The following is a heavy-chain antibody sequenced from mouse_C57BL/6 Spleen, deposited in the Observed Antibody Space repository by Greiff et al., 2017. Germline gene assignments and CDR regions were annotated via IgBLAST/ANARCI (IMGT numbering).Heavy chain of an antibody. V-gene: IGHV5-17*01. Sequence: EVHLVESGGGLVKPGGSLKLSCAASGFTFSDYGMHWVRQAPEKGREWVAYISSGSSTIYYADTVKGRFTISRDNAKNTLFLQMTSLRSEDTAMYYCGHGSSYRDYAMDYWGQGTSVTVSS. J-gene: IGHJ4*01. CDR3: GHGSSYRDYAMDY. CDR1: GFTFSDYG. D-gene: IGHD1-1*01. CDR2: ISSGSSTI.